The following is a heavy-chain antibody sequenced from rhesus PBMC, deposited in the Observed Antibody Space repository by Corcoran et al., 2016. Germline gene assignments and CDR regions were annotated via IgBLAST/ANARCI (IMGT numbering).Heavy chain of an antibody. D-gene: IGHD2-21*01. J-gene: IGHJ4*01. V-gene: IGHV1S2*01. CDR3: ARVCTGSGCYAWGDY. CDR1: GYTFTDYY. Sequence: QVQLVQSGAEVKKPGSSVKVSCKASGYTFTDYYMHWVRQAPRQGLEWMRWINPYNGNTNYEQKFQGRVTMTRDTSTSTAYMELSSLRSEDTDVYYCARVCTGSGCYAWGDYWGQGVLVTVSS. CDR2: INPYNGNT.